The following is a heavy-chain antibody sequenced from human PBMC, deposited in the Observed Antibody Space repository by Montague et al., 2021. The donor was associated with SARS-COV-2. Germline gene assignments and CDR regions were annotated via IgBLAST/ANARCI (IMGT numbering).Heavy chain of an antibody. CDR1: GGSFSGHY. J-gene: IGHJ4*02. CDR2: INNSGST. Sequence: SETLSLTCAVYGGSFSGHYWSRIRQPPGKGLEWIGEINNSGSTNYNPSLKSRVTISVDTSKNQFSLKLHSVTAADTAVYYCARIVGDCSSDSCYAVRWGQGTVVTVSS. D-gene: IGHD2-2*01. CDR3: ARIVGDCSSDSCYAVR. V-gene: IGHV4-34*01.